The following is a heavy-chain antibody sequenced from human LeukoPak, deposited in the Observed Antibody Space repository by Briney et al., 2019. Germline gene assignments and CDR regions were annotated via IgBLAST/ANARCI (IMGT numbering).Heavy chain of an antibody. CDR2: INWNGGST. CDR3: ARDRLVGATYKYYFDY. V-gene: IGHV3-20*04. Sequence: GGSLRLSCAASGFTFDDYGMSWVRQAPGKGLEWVSGINWNGGSTGYADSVKGRFTISRDNAKNSLYLQMNSLRAEDTAVYYCARDRLVGATYKYYFDYWGQGTLVTVSS. D-gene: IGHD1-26*01. J-gene: IGHJ4*02. CDR1: GFTFDDYG.